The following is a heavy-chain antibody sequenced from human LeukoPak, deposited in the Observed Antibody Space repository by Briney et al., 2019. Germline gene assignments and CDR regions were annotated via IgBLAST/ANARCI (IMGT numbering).Heavy chain of an antibody. Sequence: SETLSLTCTVSGGSISSTNYYWGWIRQPPGKGLEWIGSIYYSGSTYYNPSLKSRVTISVDTSKNQFSLKLSSVTAADTAVYYCARHQVGATHLYFFDYWGQGTLVTVSS. CDR2: IYYSGST. V-gene: IGHV4-39*01. J-gene: IGHJ4*02. CDR1: GGSISSTNYY. CDR3: ARHQVGATHLYFFDY. D-gene: IGHD1-26*01.